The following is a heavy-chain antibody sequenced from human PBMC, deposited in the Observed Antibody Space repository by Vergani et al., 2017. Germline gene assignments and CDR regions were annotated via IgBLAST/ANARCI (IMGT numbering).Heavy chain of an antibody. CDR2: INWISDSI. Sequence: EVQLVESGGGLVQPGRSLRLSCAASGFTFDDYAMHWVRQAPGKGLEWVSGINWISDSITYADSVKGRFTLSSDNAKNSLYLQMNSLRADDTALYYCVKDIAASGNYWYFDLWGRGTLVTVSS. J-gene: IGHJ2*01. V-gene: IGHV3-9*01. CDR1: GFTFDDYA. D-gene: IGHD6-13*01. CDR3: VKDIAASGNYWYFDL.